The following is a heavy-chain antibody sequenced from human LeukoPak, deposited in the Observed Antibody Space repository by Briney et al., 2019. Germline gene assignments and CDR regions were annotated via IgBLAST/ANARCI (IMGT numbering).Heavy chain of an antibody. Sequence: SETLSLTCTVSGGSISSGGYYWSWIRQHPGKGLEWIGYIYYSGSTYYNPSLKSRVTISVDTSKNQFSLRLSSVTAADTAVYYCARTRGALTAYYYYMDVWGIRTTVTVSS. CDR2: IYYSGST. V-gene: IGHV4-31*03. D-gene: IGHD1-26*01. CDR3: ARTRGALTAYYYYMDV. CDR1: GGSISSGGYY. J-gene: IGHJ6*03.